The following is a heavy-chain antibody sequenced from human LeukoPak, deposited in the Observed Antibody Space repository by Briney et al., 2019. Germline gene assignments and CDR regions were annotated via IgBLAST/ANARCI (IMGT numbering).Heavy chain of an antibody. J-gene: IGHJ3*02. CDR1: VYSFTTIH. V-gene: IGHV1-8*03. CDR2: VTPDTGNT. Sequence: ASLKVSCKAAVYSFTTIHINCGRHTPGQKPVWMWWVTPDTGNTGCAQKFQGRVTITQNNSVTTVYMELSSLTSEDTAVYYGARRGLVAGIYDLVYGFDIWGQGTMVTVSS. CDR3: ARRGLVAGIYDLVYGFDI. D-gene: IGHD3/OR15-3a*01.